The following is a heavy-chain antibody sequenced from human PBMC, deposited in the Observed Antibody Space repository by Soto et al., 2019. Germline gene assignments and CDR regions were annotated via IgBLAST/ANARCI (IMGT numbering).Heavy chain of an antibody. CDR1: VCTFSSYE. CDR3: GRGSSCSSPVHHRAVP. V-gene: IGHV3-48*03. J-gene: IGHJ5*02. D-gene: IGHD3-10*02. CDR2: ISSSGSTI. Sequence: PVWSVRLSCSSSVCTFSSYEMNCVRHAPGKWLECVSYISSSGSTIYYADSVKGRFTISRDNAKNSLYLQMNSLRAEDTAVYYCGRGSSCSSPVHHRAVPLGQG.